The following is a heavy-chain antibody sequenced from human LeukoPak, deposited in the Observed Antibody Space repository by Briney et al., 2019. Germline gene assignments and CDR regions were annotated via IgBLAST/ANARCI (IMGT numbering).Heavy chain of an antibody. CDR1: GGSISSGGYY. CDR3: AGEEAGTTGY. CDR2: IYYSGST. Sequence: SETLSLTCTVSGGSISSGGYYWSWIRQHPGKGLEWIGYIYYSGSTYYNPSLKSRVTISVDTSKNQFSLKLSSVTAADTAVYYCAGEEAGTTGYWGQGTLVTVSS. J-gene: IGHJ4*02. V-gene: IGHV4-31*03. D-gene: IGHD1-7*01.